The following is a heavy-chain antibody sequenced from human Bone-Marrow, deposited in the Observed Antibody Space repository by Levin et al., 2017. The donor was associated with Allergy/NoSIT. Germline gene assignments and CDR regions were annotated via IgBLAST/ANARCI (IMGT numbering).Heavy chain of an antibody. CDR1: GFTFRSYA. V-gene: IGHV3-23*01. J-gene: IGHJ4*02. CDR2: MSGRTGST. CDR3: AKAVYDFSTGLTMYFIDT. D-gene: IGHD3-3*01. Sequence: PGGSLRLSCAASGFTFRSYAMSWVRQAPGKGLEWVSGMSGRTGSTFYADSVKGRFTISRDNSQNTLSLQLSGLRVEDTAVYSCAKAVYDFSTGLTMYFIDTWGRGSLVTVSS.